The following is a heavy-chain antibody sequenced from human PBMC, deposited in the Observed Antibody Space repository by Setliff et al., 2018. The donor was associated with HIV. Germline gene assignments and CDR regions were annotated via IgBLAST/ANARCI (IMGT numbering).Heavy chain of an antibody. CDR2: MDPKSGHT. CDR3: ATGSPSSSWDYHPLDY. Sequence: GASVKVSCKASGYSFTDNDINWVQQATGQGLEWMGWMDPKSGHTVYAEKFQGRVTMTEDTSTDTAYMELSSLRSKDTAVYYCATGSPSSSWDYHPLDYWGQGTLVTVSS. V-gene: IGHV1-8*01. CDR1: GYSFTDND. J-gene: IGHJ4*02. D-gene: IGHD6-13*01.